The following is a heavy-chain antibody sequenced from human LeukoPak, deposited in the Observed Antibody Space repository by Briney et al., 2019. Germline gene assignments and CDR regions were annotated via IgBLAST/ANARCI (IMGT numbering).Heavy chain of an antibody. V-gene: IGHV3-23*01. CDR3: AKDGKRITMIGVVRRGHYLDY. J-gene: IGHJ4*02. CDR2: ISGSGGST. D-gene: IGHD3-22*01. Sequence: GGSLRLSCAASGFTFSHYGMTWVRQAPGKGLEWVSAISGSGGSTYYAGSVKGRFTISRDNSKNTLYLQMNSLRAGDTAVYYCAKDGKRITMIGVVRRGHYLDYWGQGTLVTVSS. CDR1: GFTFSHYG.